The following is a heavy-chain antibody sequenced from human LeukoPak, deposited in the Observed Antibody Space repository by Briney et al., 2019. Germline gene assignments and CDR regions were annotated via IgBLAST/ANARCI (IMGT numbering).Heavy chain of an antibody. J-gene: IGHJ5*02. D-gene: IGHD4-11*01. V-gene: IGHV1-46*01. CDR1: GYTFTSYY. CDR2: INPSGGST. CDR3: ARVASPLFYSSRPGPNWFDP. Sequence: ASVKVSCKASGYTFTSYYMHWVRQAPGQGLEWMGIINPSGGSTSYAQKFQGRVTITADESTSTAYMELSSLRSEDTAVYYCARVASPLFYSSRPGPNWFDPWGQGTLVTVSS.